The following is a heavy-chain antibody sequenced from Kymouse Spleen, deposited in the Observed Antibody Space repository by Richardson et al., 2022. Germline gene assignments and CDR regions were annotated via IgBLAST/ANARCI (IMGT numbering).Heavy chain of an antibody. CDR1: GFTFSSYG. CDR2: IWYDGSNK. Sequence: QVQLVESGGGVVQPGRSLRLSCAASGFTFSSYGMHWVRQAPGKGLEWVAVIWYDGSNKYYADSVKGRFTISRDNSKNTLYLQMNSLRAEDTAVYYCARGAHSGYDSAFDYWGQGTLVTVSS. V-gene: IGHV3-33*01. CDR3: ARGAHSGYDSAFDY. J-gene: IGHJ4*02. D-gene: IGHD5-12*01.